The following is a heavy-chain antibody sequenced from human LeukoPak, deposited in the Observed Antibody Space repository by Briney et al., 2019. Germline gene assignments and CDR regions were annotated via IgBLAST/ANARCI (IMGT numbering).Heavy chain of an antibody. D-gene: IGHD6-19*01. CDR1: GFTFSSYS. CDR3: ARDLGSSGWYVDWFDP. CDR2: ISSSSSTI. Sequence: GGSLRLSCAASGFTFSSYSMNWVRQAPGKGLEWVSYISSSSSTIYYADSVKGRFTISRDNAKNSLYLQMNSLRAEDTAVYYCARDLGSSGWYVDWFDPWGQGTLVTASS. V-gene: IGHV3-48*01. J-gene: IGHJ5*02.